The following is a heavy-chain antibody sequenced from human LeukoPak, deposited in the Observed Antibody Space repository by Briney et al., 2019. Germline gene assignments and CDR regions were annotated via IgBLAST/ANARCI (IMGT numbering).Heavy chain of an antibody. CDR3: ARGGQWEPLPTNWFDP. CDR2: INPNSGGT. Sequence: VASVKVSCKASGYTFTGYYVHWVRQAPGQGLEWMGWINPNSGGTNYAQKFQGRVTMTRDTSISTAYMELSRLRSDDTAVYYCARGGQWEPLPTNWFDPWGQGTLVTVSS. CDR1: GYTFTGYY. D-gene: IGHD1-26*01. V-gene: IGHV1-2*02. J-gene: IGHJ5*02.